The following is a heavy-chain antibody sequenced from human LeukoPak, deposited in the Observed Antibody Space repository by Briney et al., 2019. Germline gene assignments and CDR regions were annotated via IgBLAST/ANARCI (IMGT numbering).Heavy chain of an antibody. J-gene: IGHJ5*02. CDR2: IYYSGST. CDR3: ARGGGGYCSSTSCYYWFDP. D-gene: IGHD2-2*01. V-gene: IGHV4-39*07. CDR1: GGSISSSSYY. Sequence: SETLSLTCTVSGGSISSSSYYWGWIRQPPGKGLEWIGSIYYSGSTHYNPSLKSRVTQPVGPSKNQFSLKLSSVTAADTAVYYWARGGGGYCSSTSCYYWFDPWGQGTLVTVSS.